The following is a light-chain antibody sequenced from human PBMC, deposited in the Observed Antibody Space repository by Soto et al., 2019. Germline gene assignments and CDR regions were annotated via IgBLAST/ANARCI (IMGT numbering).Light chain of an antibody. J-gene: IGLJ1*01. CDR1: SSGVGGYDY. CDR3: SSYTGGNPSYV. CDR2: EVT. V-gene: IGLV2-8*01. Sequence: LTQPPSASGSPGQSVTISCTGTSSGVGGYDYVSWYQQHPGKAPKLMIYEVTIRPSGVSDRFSGSKSGNTASLTVSGLQAEDEADYYCSSYTGGNPSYVFGTGTKVTVL.